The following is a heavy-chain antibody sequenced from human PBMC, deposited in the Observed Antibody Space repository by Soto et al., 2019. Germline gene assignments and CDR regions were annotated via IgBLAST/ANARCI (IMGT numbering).Heavy chain of an antibody. CDR1: GYTFTSYD. CDR3: ARVHEYSSSWDDY. J-gene: IGHJ4*02. Sequence: ASVKVSCKASGYTFTSYDINWVRQATGQGLEWMGWMNPNSGNTGYAQKFQGRVTMTRNTSISTAYVELSSLRSEDTAVYYCARVHEYSSSWDDYWGQGTLVIVSS. V-gene: IGHV1-8*01. D-gene: IGHD6-6*01. CDR2: MNPNSGNT.